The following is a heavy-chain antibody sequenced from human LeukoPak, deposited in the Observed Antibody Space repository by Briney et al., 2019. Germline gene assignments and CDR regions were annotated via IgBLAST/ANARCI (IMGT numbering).Heavy chain of an antibody. J-gene: IGHJ4*02. CDR1: GGSISSYY. Sequence: PSETLSLTCTVSGGSISSYYWSWIRQPPGKGLEWIGYIYYSGSTNYNPSLKSRVTISVDRSKNQFSLKLSSVTAADTAVYYCARDPGSSTSGGDWWGQGTLVTVSS. CDR2: IYYSGST. D-gene: IGHD2-2*01. V-gene: IGHV4-59*12. CDR3: ARDPGSSTSGGDW.